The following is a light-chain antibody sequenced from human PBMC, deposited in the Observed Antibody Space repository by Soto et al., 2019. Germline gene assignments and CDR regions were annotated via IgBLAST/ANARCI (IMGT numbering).Light chain of an antibody. J-gene: IGKJ4*01. CDR3: QQFNDYPLT. V-gene: IGKV1-9*01. CDR2: GAS. CDR1: QAISSY. Sequence: DIQLTQSPSFLSASVGDRVTITCRASQAISSYLAWYQQKPGKPPKLLIYGASTLQSDVPSRFSGNGSGTEFTLTVSSLQGEDSATYYCQQFNDYPLTFGGGTKVEIK.